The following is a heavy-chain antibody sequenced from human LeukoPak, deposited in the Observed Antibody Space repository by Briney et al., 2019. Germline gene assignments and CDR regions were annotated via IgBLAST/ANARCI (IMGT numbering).Heavy chain of an antibody. V-gene: IGHV4-34*01. CDR1: GGSFSGYY. Sequence: SETLSLTCAVYGGSFSGYYWSWIRQPPGKGLEWIGEINHSGSTNYNPSLKSRVTISVDTSENQFSLKLSSVTAADTAVYYCARFGSRGYSYGLWKSYYFDYWGQGTLVTVSS. CDR3: ARFGSRGYSYGLWKSYYFDY. D-gene: IGHD5-18*01. J-gene: IGHJ4*02. CDR2: INHSGST.